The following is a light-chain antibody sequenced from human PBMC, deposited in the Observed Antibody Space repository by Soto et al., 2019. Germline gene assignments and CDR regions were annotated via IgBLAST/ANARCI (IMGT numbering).Light chain of an antibody. CDR3: NSFTSRSTYV. CDR2: EVT. V-gene: IGLV2-14*01. Sequence: QSALTQPASVSGSPGQSITISCTGTSSDVGGFNYVSWYQQHPGKAPKLMIYEVTNRPSGVSIRFSGSKSGNTASLTISGLQAEDEADYYCNSFTSRSTYVFGTGTKVTVL. J-gene: IGLJ1*01. CDR1: SSDVGGFNY.